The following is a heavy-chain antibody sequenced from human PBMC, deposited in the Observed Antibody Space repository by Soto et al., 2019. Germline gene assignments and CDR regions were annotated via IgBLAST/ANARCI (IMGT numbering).Heavy chain of an antibody. CDR3: ARGSRVTIFGVLIPRLDY. J-gene: IGHJ4*02. D-gene: IGHD3-3*01. Sequence: GASVKVSCKASGYTFTTYAMHWVRQAPGQRLEWMGWINAGNGDTKYSQTFQGRVTITRDTSATTAYMEVSSLRSEDTALYYFARGSRVTIFGVLIPRLDYWGQGALVTVSS. V-gene: IGHV1-3*01. CDR2: INAGNGDT. CDR1: GYTFTTYA.